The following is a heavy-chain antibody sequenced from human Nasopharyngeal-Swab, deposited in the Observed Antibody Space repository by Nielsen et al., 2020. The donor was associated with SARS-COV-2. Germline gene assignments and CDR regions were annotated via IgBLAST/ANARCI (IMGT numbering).Heavy chain of an antibody. J-gene: IGHJ4*02. CDR3: AKEQGTGWQHHFDY. D-gene: IGHD6-19*01. CDR2: IGGSGVKT. V-gene: IGHV3-23*01. Sequence: GESLKISCAASGFTFSSAMSWVRQAPGKGRECVSGIGGSGVKTYYADSVKGRFTISRDNSKNTLYLQMNSLRAEDTAVYYCAKEQGTGWQHHFDYWGQGTLVTVSS. CDR1: GFTFSSA.